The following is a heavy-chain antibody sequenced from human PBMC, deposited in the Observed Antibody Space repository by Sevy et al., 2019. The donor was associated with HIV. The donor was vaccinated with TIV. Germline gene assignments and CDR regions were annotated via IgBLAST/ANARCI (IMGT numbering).Heavy chain of an antibody. CDR1: GYTFTSYG. V-gene: IGHV1-18*01. CDR3: ARDKNSRESFAEDAFDI. CDR2: ISAYNGNT. J-gene: IGHJ3*02. D-gene: IGHD2-21*01. Sequence: ASVKVSCKASGYTFTSYGISWVRQAPGQGLEWMGWISAYNGNTNYAQKLQGRVTMTTDTSTRTVYMELRSLRSDDTAVYYCARDKNSRESFAEDAFDIWGQGTMVTVSS.